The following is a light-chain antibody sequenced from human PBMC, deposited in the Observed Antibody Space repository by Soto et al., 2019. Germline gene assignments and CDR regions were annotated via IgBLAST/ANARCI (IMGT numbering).Light chain of an antibody. CDR2: DAS. CDR3: QQRSNWPST. V-gene: IGKV3-11*01. Sequence: EIVLTQSPAPLSLSPGERATLSCRTSQSVSSYLAWYQQKPGQAPRLLIYDASNRATGIPARFSGSGSGTDFTLTITSLEPEDFAVYYCQQRSNWPSTCGGRTKVDI. CDR1: QSVSSY. J-gene: IGKJ4*01.